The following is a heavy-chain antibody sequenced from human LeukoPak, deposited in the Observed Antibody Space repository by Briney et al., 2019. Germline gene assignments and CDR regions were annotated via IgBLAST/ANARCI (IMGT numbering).Heavy chain of an antibody. D-gene: IGHD6-19*01. Sequence: ASVKVSCKASGYTFTSYGISWVRQAPGQGLEWMGWISAYNGNTNYAQKLQGRVTMTTDTSTSTAYMELRRLRSDDTAVYYCARQWLATPHFDYWGQGTLVTVSS. J-gene: IGHJ4*02. V-gene: IGHV1-18*01. CDR1: GYTFTSYG. CDR3: ARQWLATPHFDY. CDR2: ISAYNGNT.